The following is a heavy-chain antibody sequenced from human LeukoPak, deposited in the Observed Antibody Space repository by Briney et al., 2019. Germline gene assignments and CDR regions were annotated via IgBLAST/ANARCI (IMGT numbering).Heavy chain of an antibody. V-gene: IGHV4-31*03. CDR1: GGSISSGGYY. D-gene: IGHD3-10*01. Sequence: SETLSLTCTVSGGSISSGGYYWSWIRQHPGKGLEWIGYIYYSGSTYYNPSLKSRVTISVDTSKNQFSLKLSSVTAADTAVYYCARGKLWFGELRHFDYWGQGTLVTVSS. CDR3: ARGKLWFGELRHFDY. J-gene: IGHJ4*02. CDR2: IYYSGST.